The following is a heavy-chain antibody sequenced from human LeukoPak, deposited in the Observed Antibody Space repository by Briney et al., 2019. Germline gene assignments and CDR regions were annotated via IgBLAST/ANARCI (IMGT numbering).Heavy chain of an antibody. Sequence: SETLSLTCAVYGGSFSGYYWSWIRQPPGKGLEWIGEINHSGSTNYNPSLKSRVTISVDTSKNQFSLKLSSVTAADTAVYYCARGSDWYSHPRAFDIWGQGTMVTVSP. V-gene: IGHV4-34*01. CDR2: INHSGST. CDR1: GGSFSGYY. J-gene: IGHJ3*02. D-gene: IGHD3-9*01. CDR3: ARGSDWYSHPRAFDI.